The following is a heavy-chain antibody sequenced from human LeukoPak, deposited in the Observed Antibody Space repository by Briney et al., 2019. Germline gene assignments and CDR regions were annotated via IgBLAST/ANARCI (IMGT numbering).Heavy chain of an antibody. Sequence: AGGSLRLSCAASGFTFSNAWMSWVRQAPGKGLEWVGRIKSKTDGGTTDYAAPVKGRFTISRDDSKNTLYLQMNSLRAEDTAVYYCAKGIYYYDSSGYYLFDYWGQGTLVTVSS. J-gene: IGHJ4*02. CDR2: IKSKTDGGTT. CDR3: AKGIYYYDSSGYYLFDY. D-gene: IGHD3-22*01. CDR1: GFTFSNAW. V-gene: IGHV3-15*01.